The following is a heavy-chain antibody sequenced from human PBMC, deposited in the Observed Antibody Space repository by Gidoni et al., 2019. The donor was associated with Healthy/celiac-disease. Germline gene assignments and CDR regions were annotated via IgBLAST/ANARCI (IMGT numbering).Heavy chain of an antibody. Sequence: QVQLPQWGAGPLTPSETLSLTFAVSGGSFSVYYWRWIRQPPGKGLEWIGESNHSGSTNYNPSLKSRVTIAVDTSKNQFSLKLSSVTAADTAVYYCARGRKFTRARDYWGQGTLVTVSS. CDR2: SNHSGST. CDR1: GGSFSVYY. V-gene: IGHV4-34*01. CDR3: ARGRKFTRARDY. J-gene: IGHJ4*02.